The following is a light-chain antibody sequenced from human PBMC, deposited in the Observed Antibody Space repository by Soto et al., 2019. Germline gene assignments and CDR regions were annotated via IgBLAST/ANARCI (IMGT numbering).Light chain of an antibody. CDR3: QQYNNWPRT. CDR2: VVS. J-gene: IGKJ1*01. Sequence: DIVMNHTRLSLSVTPGQPASISCKSSQSLLQSDGNTYLYWYLQKPGQPPQLLIYVVSNRFSGVPDRFSGSGSGTEFTLTISSLQSEDFAVYYCQQYNNWPRTFGQGIKVDIK. CDR1: QSLLQSDGNTY. V-gene: IGKV2D-29*01.